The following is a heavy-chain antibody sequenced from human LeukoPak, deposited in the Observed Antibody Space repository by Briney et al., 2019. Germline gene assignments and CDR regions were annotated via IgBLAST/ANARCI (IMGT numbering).Heavy chain of an antibody. V-gene: IGHV3-21*01. Sequence: GGSLRLSCAASGFTFSSNSMNWVRQAPGKGLEWVSSICSTSRCIFYADSVKGRFTISRDNAKSSLYLQMNDLRAEDTAVYYCVRHGAPDSCLANWGQGTLVTVSS. CDR2: ICSTSRCI. CDR3: VRHGAPDSCLAN. D-gene: IGHD4/OR15-4a*01. J-gene: IGHJ4*02. CDR1: GFTFSSNS.